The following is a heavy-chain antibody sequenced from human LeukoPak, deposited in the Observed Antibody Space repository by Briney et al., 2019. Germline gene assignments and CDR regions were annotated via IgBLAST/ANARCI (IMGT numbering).Heavy chain of an antibody. J-gene: IGHJ5*02. D-gene: IGHD6-13*01. V-gene: IGHV1-8*01. CDR1: GYTFTSYD. CDR2: MNPNSGNT. CDR3: ARGGASAAARRFDP. Sequence: ASVKVSCKASGYTFTSYDINWVRQATGQGLEWMGWMNPNSGNTGYARRFQGRVTLTSNTSISTAYMELGSLRSEDTAVYYCARGGASAAARRFDPWGQGTLVTVSS.